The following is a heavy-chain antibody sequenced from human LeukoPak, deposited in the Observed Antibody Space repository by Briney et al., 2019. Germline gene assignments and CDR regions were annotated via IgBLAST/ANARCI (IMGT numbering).Heavy chain of an antibody. D-gene: IGHD2-15*01. CDR1: GGSFSGYY. CDR2: INHSGST. Sequence: SETLSFTCAVYGGSFSGYYWSWIRQPPGKGLEWIGEINHSGSTNYNPSLKSRVTISVDTSKNQFSLKLSSVTAADTAVYYCARGGPYCSGGSCYGYYFDYWGQGTLVTVSS. J-gene: IGHJ4*02. CDR3: ARGGPYCSGGSCYGYYFDY. V-gene: IGHV4-34*01.